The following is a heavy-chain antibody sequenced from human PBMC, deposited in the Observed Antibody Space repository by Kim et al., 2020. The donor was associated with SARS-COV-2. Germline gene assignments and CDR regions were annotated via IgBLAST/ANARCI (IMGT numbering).Heavy chain of an antibody. CDR1: GFTFSSYA. V-gene: IGHV3-30*04. Sequence: GGSLRLSCAASGFTFSSYAMHWVRQAPGKGLEWVAVISHDGSNKYYADSVKGRFTIFRDNSKNTLYLQMNSLRAEGTAVYYCAREGDYGSGSYYLGYWGQGTLVTVSS. CDR2: ISHDGSNK. CDR3: AREGDYGSGSYYLGY. D-gene: IGHD3-10*01. J-gene: IGHJ4*02.